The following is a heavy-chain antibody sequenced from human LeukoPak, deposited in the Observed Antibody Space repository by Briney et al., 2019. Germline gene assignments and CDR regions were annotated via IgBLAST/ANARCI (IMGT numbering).Heavy chain of an antibody. J-gene: IGHJ4*02. CDR3: ARVGAIAAAGTNFFDY. V-gene: IGHV1-69*04. CDR1: GGTFSSYA. D-gene: IGHD6-13*01. Sequence: ASVKVSCKASGGTFSSYAISWVRQAPGQGLEWMGRIIPILGIANYAQKFQGRVTITADKSTSTAYMELSSLRSEETAVYYCARVGAIAAAGTNFFDYWGQGTLVTVSS. CDR2: IIPILGIA.